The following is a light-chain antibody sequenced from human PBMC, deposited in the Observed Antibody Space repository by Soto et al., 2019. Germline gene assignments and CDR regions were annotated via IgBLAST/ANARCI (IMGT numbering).Light chain of an antibody. Sequence: DIQMTQSPSSLSASVGDRVNITCRASQSISAYLNWYQQKPGKAPKLLIYAASSLQSGVPSRFSGSGSGTDFTVTINSLRPEDFATYYCQQSYDAPVTFGPGTKVDI. V-gene: IGKV1-39*01. CDR1: QSISAY. J-gene: IGKJ3*01. CDR3: QQSYDAPVT. CDR2: AAS.